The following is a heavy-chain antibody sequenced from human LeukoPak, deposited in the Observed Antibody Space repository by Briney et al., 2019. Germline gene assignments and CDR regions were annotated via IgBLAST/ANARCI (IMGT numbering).Heavy chain of an antibody. CDR1: GYTFTGYY. CDR2: INPNSGGT. J-gene: IGHJ4*02. D-gene: IGHD6-13*01. Sequence: EASVKVSCKASGYTFTGYYMHWVRQAPGQGLEWMGWINPNSGGTNYAQKFQGRVTMTRDTSISTAYMELSRLRSDGTAVYYCARAIGQQLVRDFDYWGQGTLVTVSS. V-gene: IGHV1-2*02. CDR3: ARAIGQQLVRDFDY.